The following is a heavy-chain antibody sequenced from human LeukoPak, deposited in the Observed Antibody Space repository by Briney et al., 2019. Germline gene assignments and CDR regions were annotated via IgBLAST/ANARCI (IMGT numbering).Heavy chain of an antibody. Sequence: PSETLSLTCTVSGGSISSSSYYWGWLRQPPGKGLEWIGSIYYSGSTYYNPSLKSRVTISVDTSKNQFSLKLSSVTVADTAVYYCARGVLEYYDFWSGYYGPNWFDPWGQGTLVTVSS. CDR2: IYYSGST. D-gene: IGHD3-3*01. CDR1: GGSISSSSYY. J-gene: IGHJ5*02. V-gene: IGHV4-39*07. CDR3: ARGVLEYYDFWSGYYGPNWFDP.